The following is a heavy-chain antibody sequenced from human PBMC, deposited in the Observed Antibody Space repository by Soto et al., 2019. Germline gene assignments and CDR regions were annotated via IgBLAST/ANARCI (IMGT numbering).Heavy chain of an antibody. V-gene: IGHV3-23*01. CDR3: AKAISGGYSYGYVDY. CDR2: ISGSGGST. D-gene: IGHD5-18*01. J-gene: IGHJ4*02. Sequence: EVQLLESGGGLVQPGGSLRLSCAASGITFSSYAMSWVRQAPGKGLEWVSAISGSGGSTYYADSVKGRFTSSIDNSKNTLYLQMSSRRAEDTAVYYCAKAISGGYSYGYVDYWGQGTLVTVSS. CDR1: GITFSSYA.